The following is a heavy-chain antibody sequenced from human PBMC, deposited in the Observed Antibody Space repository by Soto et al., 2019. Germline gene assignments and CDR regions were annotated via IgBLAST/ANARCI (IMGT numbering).Heavy chain of an antibody. J-gene: IGHJ5*02. Sequence: SETLSLTCTVSGGSISSYYWSWIRQPPGKGLEWIGYSYYSGSTNYNPSLKSRVTISVDTSKNQFSLKLSSVTAADTAVYYCARETYGDYAGYFDPWGQGIQVTVSS. D-gene: IGHD4-17*01. CDR3: ARETYGDYAGYFDP. CDR1: GGSISSYY. CDR2: SYYSGST. V-gene: IGHV4-59*08.